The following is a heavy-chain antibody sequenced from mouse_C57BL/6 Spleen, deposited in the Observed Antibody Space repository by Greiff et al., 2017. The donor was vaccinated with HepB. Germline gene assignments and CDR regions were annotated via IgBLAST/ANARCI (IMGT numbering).Heavy chain of an antibody. CDR3: ARKGPTVVAERGFAY. J-gene: IGHJ3*01. CDR1: GYTFTSYW. Sequence: QVQLQQPGAELVMPGASVKLSCKASGYTFTSYWMHWVKQRPGQGLEWIGEIDPSDSYTNYNQKVKGKSTLTVDKSSSTAYMQLSSLTSEDSAVYYCARKGPTVVAERGFAYWGQGTLVTVSA. V-gene: IGHV1-69*01. CDR2: IDPSDSYT. D-gene: IGHD1-1*01.